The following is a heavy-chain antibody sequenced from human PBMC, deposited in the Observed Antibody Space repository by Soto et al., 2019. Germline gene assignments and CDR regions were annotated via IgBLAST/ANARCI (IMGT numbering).Heavy chain of an antibody. CDR2: IKQDGSEK. D-gene: IGHD3-16*02. J-gene: IGHJ4*02. CDR1: GFTFSSYW. CDR3: ARESDYVWGSYRYPSL. Sequence: GGSLSLSCAASGFTFSSYWMSWVRQAPGKGLEWVANIKQDGSEKYYVDSVKGRFTISRDNAKNSLYLQMNSLRAEDTAVYYCARESDYVWGSYRYPSLWGQGTLVTVSS. V-gene: IGHV3-7*01.